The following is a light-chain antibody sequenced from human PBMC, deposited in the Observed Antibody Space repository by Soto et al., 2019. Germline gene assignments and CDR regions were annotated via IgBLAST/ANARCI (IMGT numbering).Light chain of an antibody. V-gene: IGKV2-30*02. J-gene: IGKJ5*01. CDR3: MQGTHGPIT. CDR1: QSLVHRDGIAY. CDR2: KVS. Sequence: DVVMTQSPLSLPVTLGQPASISCRSNQSLVHRDGIAYYSCFQPSPGRSPRPRSSKVSNPDSGVPARSSGRGSRSDFARKSSRVEAEAVGVYYCMQGTHGPITRGQATRLEIK.